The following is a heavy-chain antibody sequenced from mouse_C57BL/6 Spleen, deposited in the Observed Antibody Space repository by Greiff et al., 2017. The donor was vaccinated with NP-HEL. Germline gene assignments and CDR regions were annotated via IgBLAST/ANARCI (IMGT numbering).Heavy chain of an antibody. CDR1: GYTFTNYW. Sequence: VQLVESGAELVRPGTSVKMSCKASGYTFTNYWIGWAKQRPGHGLEWIGDIYPGGGYTNYNEKFKGKATLTADKSSSTAYMQFSSLTSEDSAIYYGARSYYYGSSPYFDYWGQGTTLTVSS. CDR3: ARSYYYGSSPYFDY. CDR2: IYPGGGYT. V-gene: IGHV1-63*01. D-gene: IGHD1-1*01. J-gene: IGHJ2*01.